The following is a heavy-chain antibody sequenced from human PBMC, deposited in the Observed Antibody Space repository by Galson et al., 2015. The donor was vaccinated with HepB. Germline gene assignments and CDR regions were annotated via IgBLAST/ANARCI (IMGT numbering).Heavy chain of an antibody. CDR1: GFTFSKYW. CDR2: INTDGSST. Sequence: SLRLSCAASGFTFSKYWMYWVRQAPGKGLVWVSRINTDGSSTTYADSVKGRFTVSRDTAKNTLYLQMNSLRVEDTAVYYCASLVAYYYFGMDVWGEGTTVTVSS. J-gene: IGHJ6*04. CDR3: ASLVAYYYFGMDV. V-gene: IGHV3-74*01. D-gene: IGHD2-15*01.